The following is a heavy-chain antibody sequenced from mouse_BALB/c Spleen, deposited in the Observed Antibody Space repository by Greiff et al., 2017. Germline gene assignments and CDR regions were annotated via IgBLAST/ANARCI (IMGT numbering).Heavy chain of an antibody. V-gene: IGHV1-69*02. CDR1: GYTFTSYW. D-gene: IGHD1-1*01. J-gene: IGHJ3*01. CDR2: IYPSDSYT. Sequence: QVQLKQPGAELVRPGASVKLSCKASGYTFTSYWINWVKQRPGQGLEWIGNIYPSDSYTNYNQKFKDKATLTVDKSSSTAYMQLSSPTSEDSAVYYCTRDGSSPEAWFAYWGQGTLVTVSA. CDR3: TRDGSSPEAWFAY.